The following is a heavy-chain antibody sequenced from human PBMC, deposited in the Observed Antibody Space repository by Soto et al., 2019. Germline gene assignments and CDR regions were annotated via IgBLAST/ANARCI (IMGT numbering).Heavy chain of an antibody. V-gene: IGHV4-28*01. J-gene: IGHJ5*02. CDR3: ARKQPALSWFDP. Sequence: QVQLQESGPGLVKPSDTLSLTCAVSGYSITSNDWWGWIRQPPGKGLEWIGYIHYSGSTHYNPSLKSRLTMSVDTSKNHFSLKVSSVTAVDTAVYFCARKQPALSWFDPWGQGTLVTVSS. CDR2: IHYSGST. CDR1: GYSITSNDW.